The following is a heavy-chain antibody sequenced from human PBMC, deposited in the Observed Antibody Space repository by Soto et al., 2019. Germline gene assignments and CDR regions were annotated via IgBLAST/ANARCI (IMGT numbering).Heavy chain of an antibody. CDR1: GYTFTSYG. D-gene: IGHD3-22*01. CDR2: ISAYNGNT. V-gene: IGHV1-18*01. J-gene: IGHJ4*02. Sequence: QVQLVQSGAEVKKPGASVKVSCKASGYTFTSYGISWVRQAPGQGLEWMGWISAYNGNTNYAQKLQGRVTMTTDTCTSTADMERRSLRSDATAVYSCARDGGYYDSSGYLHWGQGTLVTVSS. CDR3: ARDGGYYDSSGYLH.